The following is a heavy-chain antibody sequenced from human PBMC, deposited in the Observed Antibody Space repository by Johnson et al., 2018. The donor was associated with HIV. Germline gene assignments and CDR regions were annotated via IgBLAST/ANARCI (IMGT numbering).Heavy chain of an antibody. J-gene: IGHJ3*01. D-gene: IGHD1-26*01. CDR3: ARELNSGNYDPWFERWESGAFDV. Sequence: EVQLVESGGGVVQPGGSLRLYCAASGFTFSDYWMSWVRQAPGKGLEWVASIKYDGSDKYYVDAVKGRLIISRDNVNNSVYLQMNSLRGEDTAVYYCARELNSGNYDPWFERWESGAFDVWGQGTLVTVSS. CDR1: GFTFSDYW. V-gene: IGHV3-7*05. CDR2: IKYDGSDK.